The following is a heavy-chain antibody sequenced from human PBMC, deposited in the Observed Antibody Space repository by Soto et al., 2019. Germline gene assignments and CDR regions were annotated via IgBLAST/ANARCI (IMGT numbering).Heavy chain of an antibody. CDR2: IIAIFGAS. D-gene: IGHD6-19*01. V-gene: IGHV1-69*01. CDR1: GGTFSNFA. CDR3: ERGGYSSGWDN. Sequence: QVQLVQSGAEVTKPGSSVKVSCKASGGTFSNFAVSWVRQAPGQGLEWMGGIIAIFGASHYPQQFQGRVTITTDESTATAYMELSTLSPEDTAVYYCERGGYSSGWDNWGQVTLITVSS. J-gene: IGHJ4*02.